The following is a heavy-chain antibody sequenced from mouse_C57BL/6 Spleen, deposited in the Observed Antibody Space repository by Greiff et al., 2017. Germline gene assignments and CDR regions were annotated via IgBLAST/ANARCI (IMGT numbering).Heavy chain of an antibody. D-gene: IGHD1-1*01. J-gene: IGHJ3*01. CDR1: GYTFTSYW. Sequence: VQLQQSGAELVRPGSSVKLSCKASGYTFTSYWMDWVKQRPGQGLEWIGNIYPSDSETHYNQKFKDKATLTVDKSSSTAYMQLSSLTSEDSAVYYCARHYCSGSYEAYWGQGTLVTVSA. V-gene: IGHV1-61*01. CDR3: ARHYCSGSYEAY. CDR2: IYPSDSET.